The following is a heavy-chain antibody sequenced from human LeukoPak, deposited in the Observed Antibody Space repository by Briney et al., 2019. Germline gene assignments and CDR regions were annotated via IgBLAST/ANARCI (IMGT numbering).Heavy chain of an antibody. CDR1: GYTFTSYD. CDR2: MNPNSGNT. D-gene: IGHD3-3*01. J-gene: IGHJ6*02. V-gene: IGHV1-8*02. Sequence: GASVKVSCKASGYTFTSYDINWVRQATGQGLEWMGWMNPNSGNTGYAQRFQGRVTMTRNTSISTAYMELSSLRSEDTAVYYCARGQRNLYYDFWSGYWGGYYYYGMDVWGQGTTVTVSS. CDR3: ARGQRNLYYDFWSGYWGGYYYYGMDV.